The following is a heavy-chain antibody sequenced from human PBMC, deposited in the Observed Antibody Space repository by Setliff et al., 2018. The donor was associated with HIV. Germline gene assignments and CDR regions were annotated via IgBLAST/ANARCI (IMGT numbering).Heavy chain of an antibody. CDR3: AKTSVGATGLYAFDI. D-gene: IGHD1-26*01. Sequence: SETLSLTCTVSGGSITSGSDYWSWIRQPAGKGLEWIGRIYTTGSTNYNPSLKSRVTISEDTSKNQFSLKLSSVTAADTAVYYCAKTSVGATGLYAFDIWGQGTMVTVSS. V-gene: IGHV4-61*02. CDR1: GGSITSGSDY. CDR2: IYTTGST. J-gene: IGHJ3*02.